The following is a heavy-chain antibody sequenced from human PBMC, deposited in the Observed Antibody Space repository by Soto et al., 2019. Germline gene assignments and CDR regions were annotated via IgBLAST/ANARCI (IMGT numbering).Heavy chain of an antibody. V-gene: IGHV1-69*13. CDR1: GGTFSSYA. J-gene: IGHJ5*02. Sequence: SVKVSCKASGGTFSSYAISWVRQAPGQGLEWMGGIIPIFGTANYAQKFQGRVTITADESTSTAYMELSSLRSEDTAVYYCARDSYYDFWSGSNLPRGYDPWGQGTLVTVSS. D-gene: IGHD3-3*01. CDR2: IIPIFGTA. CDR3: ARDSYYDFWSGSNLPRGYDP.